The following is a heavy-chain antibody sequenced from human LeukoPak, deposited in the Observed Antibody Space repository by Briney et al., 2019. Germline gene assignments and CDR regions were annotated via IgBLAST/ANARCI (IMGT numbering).Heavy chain of an antibody. V-gene: IGHV1-18*01. CDR2: ISAYNGNT. D-gene: IGHD6-13*01. CDR1: GHTFTSYG. CDR3: ARRGSSSWYGGVDY. J-gene: IGHJ4*02. Sequence: ASVKASCKASGHTFTSYGISWVRQAPGQGLEWMGWISAYNGNTNYAQKLQGRVTMTTDTSTSTAYMELRSLRSDDTAVYYCARRGSSSWYGGVDYWGQGTLVTVSS.